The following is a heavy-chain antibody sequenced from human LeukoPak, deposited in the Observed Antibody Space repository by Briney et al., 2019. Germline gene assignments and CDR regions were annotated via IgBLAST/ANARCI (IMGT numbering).Heavy chain of an antibody. J-gene: IGHJ3*02. D-gene: IGHD3-10*01. V-gene: IGHV1-46*01. Sequence: ASVKVSCKASGYTFTSYSMHWVRQAPGQGLEWMGVINPSGGSTSYAQKFKGRVSMSRDKSTTTVYMELSSLTSDDTAVYYCARGDGSGDAFDIWGQGTMVTVSS. CDR2: INPSGGST. CDR3: ARGDGSGDAFDI. CDR1: GYTFTSYS.